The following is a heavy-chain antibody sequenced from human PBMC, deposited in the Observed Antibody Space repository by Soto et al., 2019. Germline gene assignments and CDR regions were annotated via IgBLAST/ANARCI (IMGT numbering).Heavy chain of an antibody. CDR1: GGSISSYY. CDR2: IYYSGST. D-gene: IGHD3-10*01. Sequence: PSETLSLTCTVSGGSISSYYWSWIRQPPGKGLEWIGYIYYSGSTNYNPSLKSRVTISVDTSKNQFSLKLSSVTAADTAVYYCARSYCSGSYGDYYYGMDVWGQGTTVTVSS. J-gene: IGHJ6*02. V-gene: IGHV4-59*01. CDR3: ARSYCSGSYGDYYYGMDV.